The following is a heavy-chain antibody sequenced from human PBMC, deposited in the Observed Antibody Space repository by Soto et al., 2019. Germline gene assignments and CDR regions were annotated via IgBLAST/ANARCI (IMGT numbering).Heavy chain of an antibody. D-gene: IGHD6-13*01. V-gene: IGHV3-21*01. Sequence: GGSLRLSCAASGFTFSSYSMNWVRQAPGKGLEWVSSISSSSSYIHYADSVKGRFTISRDNAKNSLYLQMNSLRAEDTAVYYCARSGIAAAGSRFAFDIWGQGTMVTVSS. CDR2: ISSSSSYI. J-gene: IGHJ3*02. CDR1: GFTFSSYS. CDR3: ARSGIAAAGSRFAFDI.